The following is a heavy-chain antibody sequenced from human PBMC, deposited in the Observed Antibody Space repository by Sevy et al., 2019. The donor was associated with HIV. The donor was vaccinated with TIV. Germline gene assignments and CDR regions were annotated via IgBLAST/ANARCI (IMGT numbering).Heavy chain of an antibody. CDR2: ICYSGST. D-gene: IGHD7-27*01. Sequence: SETLSLTCTVPGGSISSSYWSWIRQPPGKGLGWIGYICYSGSTNYNPSLKSRVTISVDTSKNQFSLKLSSVTAADTAVYYCVRHGNWGFSDYWGQGTLVTVSS. CDR1: GGSISSSY. J-gene: IGHJ4*02. V-gene: IGHV4-59*08. CDR3: VRHGNWGFSDY.